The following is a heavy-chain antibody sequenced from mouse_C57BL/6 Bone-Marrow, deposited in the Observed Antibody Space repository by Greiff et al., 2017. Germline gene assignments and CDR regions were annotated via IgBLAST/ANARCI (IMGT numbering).Heavy chain of an antibody. CDR1: GFNIKDAY. D-gene: IGHD1-1*01. Sequence: VQLQQSGAELVRPGASVKLSCTASGFNIKDAYMHWVKQRPEPGLEWIGWVDPENGGSEYASKFKRKVTISAYTSSNTAYLQLTSLTSEDTAVYYCTFDSYGSDYWGQGTTLTVSS. J-gene: IGHJ2*01. V-gene: IGHV14-4*01. CDR3: TFDSYGSDY. CDR2: VDPENGGS.